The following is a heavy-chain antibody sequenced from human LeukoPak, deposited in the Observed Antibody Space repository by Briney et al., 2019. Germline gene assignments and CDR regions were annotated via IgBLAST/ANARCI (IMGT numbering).Heavy chain of an antibody. V-gene: IGHV4-4*09. Sequence: SETLSLTCTVSGGSISSYYWSWIRQPPGKGLEWIGYIYTSGSTNYNPSLKSRVTISVDTSKNQFSLKPSSVTAADTAVYYCARTLGGSSSVFFDYWGQGTLVTVSS. J-gene: IGHJ4*02. D-gene: IGHD6-6*01. CDR1: GGSISSYY. CDR3: ARTLGGSSSVFFDY. CDR2: IYTSGST.